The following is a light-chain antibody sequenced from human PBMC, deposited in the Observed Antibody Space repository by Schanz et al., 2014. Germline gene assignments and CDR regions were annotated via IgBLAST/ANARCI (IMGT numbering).Light chain of an antibody. CDR1: QSVDND. J-gene: IGKJ1*01. CDR2: SAS. V-gene: IGKV3-15*01. Sequence: EIVLTQSPATLSVSPGERATLSCRASQSVDNDLAWYQQKPRQPPRLLIYSASVRASGIPARFSAIGSGTEFTLTINSLQSEDLAIYYCQQYNQWPRTFGQGTRVEI. CDR3: QQYNQWPRT.